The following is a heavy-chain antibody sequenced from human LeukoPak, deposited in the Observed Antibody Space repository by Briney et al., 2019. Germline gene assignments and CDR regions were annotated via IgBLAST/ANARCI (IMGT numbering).Heavy chain of an antibody. Sequence: GGSLRLSCTASGFTFSDYWMTWVCQAPGKGPEWVANIKQDGSQRYYVDSVRGRFTISRDNAKNSLFLQMNGLRAEDTAVYYCARRGGSSSRRGPIDYWGQGTLVTVSS. CDR1: GFTFSDYW. CDR2: IKQDGSQR. CDR3: ARRGGSSSRRGPIDY. D-gene: IGHD6-6*01. V-gene: IGHV3-7*01. J-gene: IGHJ4*02.